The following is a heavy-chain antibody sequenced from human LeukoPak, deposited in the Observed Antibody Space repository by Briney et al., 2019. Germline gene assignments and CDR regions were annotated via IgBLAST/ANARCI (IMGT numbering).Heavy chain of an antibody. D-gene: IGHD2-15*01. CDR1: GFTFSSHG. V-gene: IGHV3-30*02. J-gene: IGHJ4*02. Sequence: GGSLRLSCAASGFTFSSHGMHWVRQAPGKGLEWVAFIRYDGSNKYYADSVKGRFTISRDNSKNTLYLQMNSLRAEDTAVYYCAKDSLRWELLGYYFDYWGQGTLVTASS. CDR3: AKDSLRWELLGYYFDY. CDR2: IRYDGSNK.